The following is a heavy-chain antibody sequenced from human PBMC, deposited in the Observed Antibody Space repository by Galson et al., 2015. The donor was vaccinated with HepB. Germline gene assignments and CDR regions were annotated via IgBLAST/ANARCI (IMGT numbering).Heavy chain of an antibody. CDR3: AKDRNSTSPGTYGMDV. CDR1: GYTFTSYD. Sequence: SVKVSCKASGYTFTSYDINWVRQATGQGLEWMGWMNPNSGNTGYAQKFQGRVTMTRNTSISTAYMELSSLRSEDTALYYCAKDRNSTSPGTYGMDVWGQGTTVTVFS. V-gene: IGHV1-8*01. D-gene: IGHD6-6*01. J-gene: IGHJ6*02. CDR2: MNPNSGNT.